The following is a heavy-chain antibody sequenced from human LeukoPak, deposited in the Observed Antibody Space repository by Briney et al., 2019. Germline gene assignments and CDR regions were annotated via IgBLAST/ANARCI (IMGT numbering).Heavy chain of an antibody. CDR3: ARGLRYFDWLLGSSYYYYGMDV. Sequence: QPGGSLRLSCGASGFTFSSYWMHWVRQAPGKGLVWVSRINSDGSSTSYADSVRGRFTISRDNAKNTLYLQMNSLRAEDTAVYYCARGLRYFDWLLGSSYYYYGMDVWGQGTTVTVSS. V-gene: IGHV3-74*01. CDR1: GFTFSSYW. D-gene: IGHD3-9*01. CDR2: INSDGSST. J-gene: IGHJ6*02.